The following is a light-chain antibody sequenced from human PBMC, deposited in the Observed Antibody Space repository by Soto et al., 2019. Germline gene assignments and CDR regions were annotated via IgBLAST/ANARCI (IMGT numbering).Light chain of an antibody. CDR2: GAS. CDR3: QHAKA. Sequence: EIVLTQSPGTLSLSPGERATLSCRASQSVSSSYLAWYQQKPGQAPRLLIYGASSRATGIPDRFSGSGSGTDFTLTISRLEPQDFAVYYCQHAKAFGPGTKVDI. J-gene: IGKJ3*01. CDR1: QSVSSSY. V-gene: IGKV3-20*01.